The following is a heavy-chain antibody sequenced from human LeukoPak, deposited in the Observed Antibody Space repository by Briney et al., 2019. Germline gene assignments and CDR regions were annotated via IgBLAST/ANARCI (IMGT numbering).Heavy chain of an antibody. CDR2: IYPGDSDT. CDR3: ARPLGPWAFNI. Sequence: GEPLQISCKASGYIATKYWMGSGPQMPGKGLEWMGIIYPGDSDTRYSPSFQGQVTISADKSISAAYLQWSSLKASDTAMYYCARPLGPWAFNIWGQGTMVTVSS. CDR1: GYIATKYW. D-gene: IGHD3-3*02. J-gene: IGHJ3*02. V-gene: IGHV5-51*01.